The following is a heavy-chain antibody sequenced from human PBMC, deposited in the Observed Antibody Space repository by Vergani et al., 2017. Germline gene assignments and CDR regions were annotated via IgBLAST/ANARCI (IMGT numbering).Heavy chain of an antibody. Sequence: VQLLEAGGGLVQPGGSLRLSCTASGFTFQAFAFHWVRQVSGRGLEWVSGIDRNYGVKNGNSFEGRFSISRDNAKKAVFLQMNNLRHEDTALYLCGKVNDYATDGPFDLWGRGTLVTVSS. CDR1: GFTFQAFA. V-gene: IGHV3-9*01. J-gene: IGHJ2*01. CDR3: GKVNDYATDGPFDL. CDR2: IDRNYGVK. D-gene: IGHD3-16*01.